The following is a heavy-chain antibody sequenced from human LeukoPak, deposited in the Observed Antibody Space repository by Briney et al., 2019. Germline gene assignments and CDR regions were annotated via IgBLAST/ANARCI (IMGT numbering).Heavy chain of an antibody. Sequence: GGSLRLSCTVSGFTVSSNSMSWVRQAPGKGLEWVSFIYSDNTHYSDSVKGRFTISRDNSKNTLYLQMNSLRAEDTAVYYCALGYYDSSGYSVDAFDIWGQGTMVTVSS. J-gene: IGHJ3*02. CDR3: ALGYYDSSGYSVDAFDI. V-gene: IGHV3-53*01. D-gene: IGHD3-22*01. CDR1: GFTVSSNS. CDR2: IYSDNT.